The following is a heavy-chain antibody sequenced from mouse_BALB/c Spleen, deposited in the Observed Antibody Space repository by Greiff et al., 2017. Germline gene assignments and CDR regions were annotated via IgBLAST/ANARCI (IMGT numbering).Heavy chain of an antibody. Sequence: EVQRVESGGGLVQPGGSLKLSCAASGFTFSSYGMSWVRQTPDKRLELVATINSNGGSTYYPDSVKGRFTISRDNAKNTLYLHMSSLKSEDTAMYYCARDQGYYWGQGTTLTVSS. CDR1: GFTFSSYG. CDR3: ARDQGYY. CDR2: INSNGGST. J-gene: IGHJ2*01. V-gene: IGHV5-6-3*01. D-gene: IGHD3-2*02.